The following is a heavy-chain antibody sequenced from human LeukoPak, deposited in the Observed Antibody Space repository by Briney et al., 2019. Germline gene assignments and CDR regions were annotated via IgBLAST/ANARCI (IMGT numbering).Heavy chain of an antibody. J-gene: IGHJ4*02. V-gene: IGHV3-30*18. CDR1: GFTFSSYG. CDR3: AKDYYDSSGSSDY. Sequence: GGSLRLSCAASGFTFSSYGMHWVRQAPGKGLEWVAVISYDGSNKYYADSVKGRFTISRGNSKNTLYLQMNSLRAEDTAVYYCAKDYYDSSGSSDYWGQGTLVTVSS. D-gene: IGHD3-22*01. CDR2: ISYDGSNK.